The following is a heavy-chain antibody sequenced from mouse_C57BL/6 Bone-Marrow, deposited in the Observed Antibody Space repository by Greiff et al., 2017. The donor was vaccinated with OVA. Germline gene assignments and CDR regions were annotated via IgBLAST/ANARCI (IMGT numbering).Heavy chain of an antibody. CDR2: ISPRSGNT. Sequence: VQLQQSGAELARPGASVKLSCKASGYTFTSYGISWVKQRTGQGLEWIGEISPRSGNTYYNEKFKGKATLTADKSSSTAYMELRSLTSEDSAGYFGARILSPVAYWGQGTLVTVSA. CDR1: GYTFTSYG. V-gene: IGHV1-81*01. J-gene: IGHJ3*01. CDR3: ARILSPVAY. D-gene: IGHD6-1*01.